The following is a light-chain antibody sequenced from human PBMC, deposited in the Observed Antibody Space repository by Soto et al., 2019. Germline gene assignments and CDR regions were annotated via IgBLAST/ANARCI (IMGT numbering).Light chain of an antibody. CDR3: QQYGTSPPT. CDR1: QSVSSSS. J-gene: IGKJ1*01. V-gene: IGKV3-20*01. Sequence: EIVLTQSPGTLSLSPGERATLSCRASQSVSSSSLAWYQQNPGQAPRLLIYEASSRATGIPDRFSGSGSGTDFTLTTSRLEPEDFAVYYCQQYGTSPPTFGQGTKVDIK. CDR2: EAS.